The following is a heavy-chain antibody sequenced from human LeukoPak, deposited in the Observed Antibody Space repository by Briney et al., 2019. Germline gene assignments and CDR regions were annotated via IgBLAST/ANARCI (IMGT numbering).Heavy chain of an antibody. J-gene: IGHJ1*01. CDR3: AKEPIAYSSGWYFQD. Sequence: PGGSLRLSCAASGFTFSIFGMHWVRQAPGKGLEWVAVIWYDGSTTFYADSVKGRFTISRDNSKNTLYLQMNGLRAEDTAVYYCAKEPIAYSSGWYFQDWGQGTQVTVSS. D-gene: IGHD6-25*01. CDR2: IWYDGSTT. V-gene: IGHV3-33*06. CDR1: GFTFSIFG.